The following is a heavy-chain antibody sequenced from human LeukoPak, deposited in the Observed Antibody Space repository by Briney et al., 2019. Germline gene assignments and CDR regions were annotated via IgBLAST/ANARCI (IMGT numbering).Heavy chain of an antibody. J-gene: IGHJ4*02. CDR3: ARDILMDTAMVPPIPFDY. V-gene: IGHV3-30-3*01. CDR1: GFTFSSYA. Sequence: GGSLRLSCAASGFTFSSYAMHWVRQAPGKGLEWVAVISYDGSNKYYADSVKGRFTIPRDNSKNTLYLQMNSLRAEDTAVYYCARDILMDTAMVPPIPFDYWGQGTLVTVSS. D-gene: IGHD5-18*01. CDR2: ISYDGSNK.